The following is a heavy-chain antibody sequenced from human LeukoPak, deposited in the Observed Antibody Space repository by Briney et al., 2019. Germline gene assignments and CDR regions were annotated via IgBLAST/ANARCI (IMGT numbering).Heavy chain of an antibody. V-gene: IGHV3-7*01. CDR1: GFTFSSHW. J-gene: IGHJ6*02. CDR2: IKQDGSEK. Sequence: GGSLRLSCAASGFTFSSHWMSWVRQAPGKGLEWVANIKQDGSEKYYVDSVKGRFAISRDNAKNSLYLQMNSLRAEDTAVYYCAKVRNFRAPNYYYYGMDVWGQGTTVTVSS. CDR3: AKVRNFRAPNYYYYGMDV. D-gene: IGHD3-3*01.